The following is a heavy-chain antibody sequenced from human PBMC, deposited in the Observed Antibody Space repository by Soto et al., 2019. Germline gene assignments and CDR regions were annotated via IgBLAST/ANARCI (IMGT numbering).Heavy chain of an antibody. Sequence: ASVKVSCKASGYTFTGYYMHWVRQAPGQGFEWMGWINPNSGGTNYAQKFQGWVTMTRDTSISTAYMELSRLRSDDTAVYYCARALGDSSGYYGPPFDYWGEGTLVTVSS. CDR1: GYTFTGYY. D-gene: IGHD3-22*01. CDR3: ARALGDSSGYYGPPFDY. CDR2: INPNSGGT. V-gene: IGHV1-2*04. J-gene: IGHJ4*02.